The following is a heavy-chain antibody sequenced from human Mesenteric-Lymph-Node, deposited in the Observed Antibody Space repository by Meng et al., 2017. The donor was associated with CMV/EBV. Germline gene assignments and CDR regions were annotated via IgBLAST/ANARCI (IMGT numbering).Heavy chain of an antibody. D-gene: IGHD5-12*01. V-gene: IGHV1-2*06. CDR1: GDTFSDYY. Sequence: ASGDTFSDYYIHWVRQAPGQGLEWMGRINPRSGGTDFAQKFQGGVTMTRDTSITTVYMEVTRLTSDDTAVYYCAREGGNSGYDIFDYWGQGSLVTVSS. J-gene: IGHJ4*02. CDR2: INPRSGGT. CDR3: AREGGNSGYDIFDY.